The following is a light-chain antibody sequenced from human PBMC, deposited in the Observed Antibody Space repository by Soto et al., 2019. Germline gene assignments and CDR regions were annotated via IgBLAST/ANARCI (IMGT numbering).Light chain of an antibody. Sequence: EIVMTQSPATLSVSPGERATLSCRASQSVSSNLAWYQQKPGQVPRLLIYGASTRATGIPARFSGSGSETEFTLTISSLQSEDFAVYYCQHYNNWPPWTFGQGTKVEIK. CDR3: QHYNNWPPWT. J-gene: IGKJ1*01. CDR2: GAS. CDR1: QSVSSN. V-gene: IGKV3-15*01.